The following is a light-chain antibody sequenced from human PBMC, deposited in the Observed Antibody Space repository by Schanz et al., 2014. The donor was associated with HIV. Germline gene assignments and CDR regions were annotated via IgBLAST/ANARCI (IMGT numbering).Light chain of an antibody. J-gene: IGLJ1*01. CDR3: SSKRSGDTTPFV. Sequence: QSALTQPASVSGSPGQSITISCTGTSSDVGGYNYVSWYQQHPGKAPKVIIYEVTKRPSGVPDRFSGSKSGNTASLTVSGLQAEDEADYYCSSKRSGDTTPFVFGSGTKLTVL. CDR1: SSDVGGYNY. V-gene: IGLV2-14*01. CDR2: EVT.